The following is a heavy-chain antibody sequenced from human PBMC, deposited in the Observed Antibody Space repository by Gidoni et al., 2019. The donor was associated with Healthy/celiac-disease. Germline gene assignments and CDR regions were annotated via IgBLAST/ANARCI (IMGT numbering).Heavy chain of an antibody. D-gene: IGHD3-3*01. Sequence: QVQLQESGPGLVKPSQPLSLTCTVPGGSISRGGYYWSWIRQHPGKGLEWIGYIYYSGSTYYNPSLKSRVTISVDTSKNQFSLKLSSVTAADTAVYYCARGDYDFWSGYYPDAFDIWGQGTMVTVSS. J-gene: IGHJ3*02. CDR1: GGSISRGGYY. V-gene: IGHV4-31*03. CDR3: ARGDYDFWSGYYPDAFDI. CDR2: IYYSGST.